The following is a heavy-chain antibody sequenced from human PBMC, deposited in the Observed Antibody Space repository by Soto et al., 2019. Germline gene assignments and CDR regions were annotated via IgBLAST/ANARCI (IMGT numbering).Heavy chain of an antibody. CDR3: ARRGSSRQIYHYGMDV. J-gene: IGHJ6*02. CDR2: MFYSGST. V-gene: IGHV4-39*01. D-gene: IGHD6-13*01. CDR1: GDSVSSSYYY. Sequence: QVQLQESGPGLVKPSETLSLTCTVSGDSVSSSYYYWGWIRQPPGKGLEWIGSMFYSGSTYYNPSLKSRVTISVDTSKNQFSLKLSSVTAADTAVYYCARRGSSRQIYHYGMDVWGPGTTVTVSS.